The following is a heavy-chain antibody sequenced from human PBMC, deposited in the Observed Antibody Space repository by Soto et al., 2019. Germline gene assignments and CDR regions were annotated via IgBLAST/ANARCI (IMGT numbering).Heavy chain of an antibody. Sequence: EVQLLESGGGLVQPGGSLRLSCAASGFTFSSYAMTWVRQAPGKGLEWVSLITGSGGSTYYADSVKGRFTISRDNSKNTLYLQMNSLTAEDTAIYYCAKAGGSTWGTKYFQHWGQGTLVTVSS. D-gene: IGHD6-13*01. CDR2: ITGSGGST. J-gene: IGHJ1*01. CDR3: AKAGGSTWGTKYFQH. V-gene: IGHV3-23*01. CDR1: GFTFSSYA.